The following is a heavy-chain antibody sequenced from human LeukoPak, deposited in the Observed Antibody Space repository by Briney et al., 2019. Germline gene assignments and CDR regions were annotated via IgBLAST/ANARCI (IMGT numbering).Heavy chain of an antibody. V-gene: IGHV3-48*03. Sequence: GGSLRLSCAASGFTFSSYEMNWVRQAPGKGLEWVSYISSSGSTMYYGDSVKGRFTISRDNAKNSLYLQMNSLRAEDTAVYYCARERGYSGYDYFIDSPSDYWGQGTLVTVSS. CDR1: GFTFSSYE. D-gene: IGHD5-12*01. CDR2: ISSSGSTM. CDR3: ARERGYSGYDYFIDSPSDY. J-gene: IGHJ4*02.